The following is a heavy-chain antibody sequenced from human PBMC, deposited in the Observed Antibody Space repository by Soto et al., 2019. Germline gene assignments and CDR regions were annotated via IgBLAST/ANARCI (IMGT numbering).Heavy chain of an antibody. V-gene: IGHV3-48*03. CDR3: AREVKRVPAAYYYYYYGMDV. Sequence: HPGGSLRLSCAASGFTFSSYEMNWVRQAPGKGLEWVSYISSSGSTIYYADSVKGRFTISRDNAKNSLYLQMNSLRAEDTAVYYCAREVKRVPAAYYYYYYGMDVWGQGTTVTVSS. J-gene: IGHJ6*02. CDR1: GFTFSSYE. CDR2: ISSSGSTI. D-gene: IGHD2-2*01.